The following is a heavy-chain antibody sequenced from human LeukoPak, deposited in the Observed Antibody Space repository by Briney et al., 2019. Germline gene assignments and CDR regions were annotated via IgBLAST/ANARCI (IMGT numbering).Heavy chain of an antibody. CDR1: GYTFGTYG. J-gene: IGHJ3*02. Sequence: GASVKVSCKASGYTFGTYGISWVRQAPGHGLDWMAWISGYNGNTNYAQNLQDRVTVTTDTSTSTAYMDLRSLRSDDTAVYYCARDGYSSGHDAFDIWGQGTMVTVSS. CDR3: ARDGYSSGHDAFDI. D-gene: IGHD2-15*01. CDR2: ISGYNGNT. V-gene: IGHV1-18*01.